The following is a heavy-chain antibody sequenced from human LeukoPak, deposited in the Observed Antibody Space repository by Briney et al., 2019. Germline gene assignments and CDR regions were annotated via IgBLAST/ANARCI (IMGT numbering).Heavy chain of an antibody. CDR2: ISWNSGSI. CDR1: GFTFDDYA. D-gene: IGHD6-13*01. Sequence: PGGSLRLSCAASGFTFDDYAMHWVRHAPGKGVEWVSGISWNSGSIGYADSVKGRFTISRDNAKNSLYLQMNSLRAEDTALYYCAKDSFLYSSSWYYFDYWGQGTLVTVSS. CDR3: AKDSFLYSSSWYYFDY. J-gene: IGHJ4*02. V-gene: IGHV3-9*01.